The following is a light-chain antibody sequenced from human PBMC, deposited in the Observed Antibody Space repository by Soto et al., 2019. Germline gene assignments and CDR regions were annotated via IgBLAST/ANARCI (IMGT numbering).Light chain of an antibody. V-gene: IGLV1-51*01. CDR1: SSNIGDNY. CDR2: GNH. Sequence: QSVLTQPPSVSAAPGQKVTISCIGSSSNIGDNYVSWYQHLPGTTPKLLIFGNHERPSGIPDRFSGSKSGTSATLGITGLQPGDEADYYCGTWDSSLSSGVFSGGTKVTVL. CDR3: GTWDSSLSSGV. J-gene: IGLJ2*01.